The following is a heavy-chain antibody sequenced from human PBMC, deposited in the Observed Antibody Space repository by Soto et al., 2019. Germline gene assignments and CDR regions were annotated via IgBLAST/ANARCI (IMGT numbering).Heavy chain of an antibody. D-gene: IGHD3-16*01. J-gene: IGHJ4*02. V-gene: IGHV3-66*01. CDR1: GFPVSTNY. CDR2: VYIGGNT. Sequence: EVQLVESGGGLVRPGGPLRLSCAPSGFPVSTNYMSWAPQAPGKGLEWVSVVYIGGNTNYAESVEDRSTISRANFQNMLYLQMNSLRAEDTAVYYCAGSVGGGFDYWGQGTLVTVSS. CDR3: AGSVGGGFDY.